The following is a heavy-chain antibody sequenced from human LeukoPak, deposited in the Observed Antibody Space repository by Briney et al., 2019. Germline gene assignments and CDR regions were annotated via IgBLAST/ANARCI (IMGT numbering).Heavy chain of an antibody. V-gene: IGHV3-74*01. CDR2: INSDGSGT. Sequence: PGGFLRLSCAASGFTFRNYWMHWVRQAPGKGLVWVSRINSDGSGTTYADSVKGRFTISRDNAKNTLYLEMNSLRAEDTAVYYCAKAYFNYYFDPWGQGTLVTVSS. CDR3: AKAYFNYYFDP. D-gene: IGHD3-9*01. J-gene: IGHJ5*02. CDR1: GFTFRNYW.